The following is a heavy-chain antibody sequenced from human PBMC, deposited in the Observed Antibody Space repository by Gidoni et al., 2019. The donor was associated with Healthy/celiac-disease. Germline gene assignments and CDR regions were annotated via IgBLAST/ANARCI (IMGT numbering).Heavy chain of an antibody. V-gene: IGHV4-34*01. Sequence: QVQLQQWGAGLLKPSETLSLTCAVSGGSFSGYYWSWIRQPPGKGLEWIGEINHSGSTNYNPSLKSRVTISVDTSKNQFSLKLSSVTAADTAVYYCARGGDIVVVPEWFDPWGQGTLVTVSS. CDR3: ARGGDIVVVPEWFDP. D-gene: IGHD2-2*01. CDR1: GGSFSGYY. CDR2: INHSGST. J-gene: IGHJ5*02.